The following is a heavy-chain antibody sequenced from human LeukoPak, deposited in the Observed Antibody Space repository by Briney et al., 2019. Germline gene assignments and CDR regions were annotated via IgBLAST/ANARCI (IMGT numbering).Heavy chain of an antibody. V-gene: IGHV1-69*13. CDR1: GYTFTSYG. CDR2: IIPIFGTA. Sequence: ASVKVSCKASGYTFTSYGISWVRQAPGQGLEWMGGIIPIFGTANYAQKFQGRVTITADESTSTAYMELSSLRSEDTAVYYCATEHTIFGVVTKNWFDPWGQGTLVTVSS. D-gene: IGHD3-3*01. J-gene: IGHJ5*02. CDR3: ATEHTIFGVVTKNWFDP.